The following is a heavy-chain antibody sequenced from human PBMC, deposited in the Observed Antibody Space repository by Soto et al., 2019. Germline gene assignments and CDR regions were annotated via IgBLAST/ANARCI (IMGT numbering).Heavy chain of an antibody. Sequence: ASVKVSCKTSGYTFTDYAIYWVRQAPGQRLEWLGWISTGNGNTKFSQKFQGRVTITRDTSATTAYMELTSLRSEDTAVYYCAKGSRMWTPDYWGQGTLVTVSS. CDR3: AKGSRMWTPDY. V-gene: IGHV1-3*04. D-gene: IGHD2-15*01. CDR1: GYTFTDYA. J-gene: IGHJ4*02. CDR2: ISTGNGNT.